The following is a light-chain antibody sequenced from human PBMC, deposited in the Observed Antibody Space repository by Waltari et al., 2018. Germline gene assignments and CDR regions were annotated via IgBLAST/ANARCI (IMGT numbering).Light chain of an antibody. CDR3: QAWDSSTGV. CDR1: KLGDKY. Sequence: SYELTQPPSVSVSPGQTASIPCSGDKLGDKYACWYQQKPGQSPVVVIYQDTKRPSGIPERFSGSNSGNTATLTISGTQPMDEADYYCQAWDSSTGVFGGGTKLTVL. CDR2: QDT. J-gene: IGLJ2*01. V-gene: IGLV3-1*01.